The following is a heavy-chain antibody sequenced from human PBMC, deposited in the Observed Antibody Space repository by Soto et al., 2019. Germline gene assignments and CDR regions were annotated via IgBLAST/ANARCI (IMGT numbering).Heavy chain of an antibody. D-gene: IGHD3-10*01. CDR3: ARHNYGSGSTYFDY. V-gene: IGHV4-59*08. CDR2: IYYSGSA. CDR1: GGSISSYY. Sequence: SETLSLTCTVSGGSISSYYWSWIWQPPGKGLEWIGYIYYSGSANYNPSLKSRVTISVDTSKNQFSLKLNSMTAADTAVYYCARHNYGSGSTYFDYWGQGTLVTVSS. J-gene: IGHJ4*02.